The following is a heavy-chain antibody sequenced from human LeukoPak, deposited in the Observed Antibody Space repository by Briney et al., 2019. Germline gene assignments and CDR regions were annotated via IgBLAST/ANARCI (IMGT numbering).Heavy chain of an antibody. CDR1: GFTVSSNY. CDR3: AGVGYRLQDFDY. Sequence: GGSLRLSCAASGFTVSSNYMSWVRQTPGEGLEWVSVIYSDDSTYYADSVKGRFTISRDNSKNRVYLQMNSLRADDTAVYYCAGVGYRLQDFDYWGQGALVTVSS. CDR2: IYSDDST. J-gene: IGHJ4*02. V-gene: IGHV3-66*02. D-gene: IGHD5-24*01.